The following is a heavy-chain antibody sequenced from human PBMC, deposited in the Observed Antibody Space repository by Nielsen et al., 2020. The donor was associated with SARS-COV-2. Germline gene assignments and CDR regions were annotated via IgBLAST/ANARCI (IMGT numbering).Heavy chain of an antibody. CDR2: IYYSGST. V-gene: IGHV4-59*08. D-gene: IGHD3-10*01. CDR3: ARGKLSITMVRGVISHHWFDP. J-gene: IGHJ5*02. CDR1: GGSISSYY. Sequence: GSLRLSCTVSGGSISSYYWSWIRQPPGKGLEWIGYIYYSGSTNYNPSLKSRVTISVDTSKNQFSLKLSSVTAADTAVYYCARGKLSITMVRGVISHHWFDPWGQGTLVTVSS.